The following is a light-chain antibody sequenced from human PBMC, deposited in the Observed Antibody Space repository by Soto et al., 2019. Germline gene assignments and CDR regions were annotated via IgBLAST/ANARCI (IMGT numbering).Light chain of an antibody. J-gene: IGLJ1*01. V-gene: IGLV2-14*01. CDR2: EVT. CDR3: SSYTTRSTQV. Sequence: QSVLTQPASVSGSPGQSITISCTGTSSDIGGYKHVSWYQQHPGKAPKLMIYEVTNRPSGVSYRFSGSKSGNTASLTISGLQAEDEADYYCSSYTTRSTQVFGTGTKVTVL. CDR1: SSDIGGYKH.